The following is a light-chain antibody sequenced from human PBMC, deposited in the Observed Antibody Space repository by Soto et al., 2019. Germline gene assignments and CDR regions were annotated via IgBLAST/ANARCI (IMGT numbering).Light chain of an antibody. J-gene: IGLJ2*01. CDR2: VVR. CDR1: SNDVGSYDY. CDR3: SSYTSSRTVI. Sequence: QSALTQPASVSGSPGQSITISCTGTSNDVGSYDYVSWYQQHPGKAPKLIIYVVRNRPSGVSTRFSGSKSGNTASLTISGLQAEDEADYYCSSYTSSRTVIFGGGTKLTVL. V-gene: IGLV2-14*03.